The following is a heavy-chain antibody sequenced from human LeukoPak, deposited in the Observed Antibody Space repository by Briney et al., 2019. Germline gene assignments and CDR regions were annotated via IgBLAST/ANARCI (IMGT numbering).Heavy chain of an antibody. CDR2: IIPIFGTA. CDR1: GGTFSSYA. D-gene: IGHD2-21*02. Sequence: ASVKVSCKASGGTFSSYAISWVRQAPGQGLEWMGGIIPIFGTANYAQKFQGRVTITADKSTSTAYMELRSLRSDDTAVYYCAREWLGVTGSRGGYFDYWGQGTLVTVSS. J-gene: IGHJ4*02. V-gene: IGHV1-69*06. CDR3: AREWLGVTGSRGGYFDY.